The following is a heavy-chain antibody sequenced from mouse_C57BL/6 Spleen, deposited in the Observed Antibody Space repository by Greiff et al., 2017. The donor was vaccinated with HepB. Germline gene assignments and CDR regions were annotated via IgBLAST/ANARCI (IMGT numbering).Heavy chain of an antibody. CDR2: ISYDGSN. V-gene: IGHV3-6*01. J-gene: IGHJ4*01. CDR1: GYSITSGYY. Sequence: EVKLMESGPGLVKPSQSLSLTCSVTGYSITSGYYWNWIRQFPGNKLEWMGYISYDGSNNYNPSLKNRISITRDTSKNQFFLKLNSVTTEDTATYYCARGGGNYGVSYAMDYWGQGTSVTVSS. CDR3: ARGGGNYGVSYAMDY. D-gene: IGHD2-1*01.